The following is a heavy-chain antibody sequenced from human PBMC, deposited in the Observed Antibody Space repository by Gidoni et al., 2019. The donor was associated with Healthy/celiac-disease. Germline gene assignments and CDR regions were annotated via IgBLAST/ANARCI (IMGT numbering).Heavy chain of an antibody. V-gene: IGHV3-53*01. CDR2: IYSGGRT. CDR1: GFTVSSNY. D-gene: IGHD3-3*01. CDR3: ARDGRFLDYYYGMDV. J-gene: IGHJ6*02. Sequence: EVQLVESGGCLIQPGGSLRLSCAASGFTVSSNYMSWVRQSPGKGLEWVSVIYSGGRTYYADSVKGRFNISRDNSKNTLYLQMNSLRAEDTAVYYCARDGRFLDYYYGMDVWGQGTTVTVSS.